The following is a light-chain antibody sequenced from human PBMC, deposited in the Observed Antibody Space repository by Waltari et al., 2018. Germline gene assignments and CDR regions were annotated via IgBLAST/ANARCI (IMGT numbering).Light chain of an antibody. CDR1: QSVLYSPNNKNY. J-gene: IGKJ4*01. V-gene: IGKV4-1*01. CDR2: WAS. Sequence: DIVMTQSPDSLAVSLGERATVNCKSSQSVLYSPNNKNYLAWYQQKPGQPPKLLIYWASTRESGVPDRFSGSGSGTDFTLKISRVEAEDVGVYYCMQDAQDLLTFGGGTKVEIK. CDR3: MQDAQDLLT.